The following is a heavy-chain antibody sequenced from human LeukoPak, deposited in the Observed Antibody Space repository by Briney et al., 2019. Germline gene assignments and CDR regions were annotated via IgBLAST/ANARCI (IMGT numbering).Heavy chain of an antibody. V-gene: IGHV4-39*01. Sequence: SETLSLTCTVSGGSISSSSYYWGRIRQPPGKGLEWIGSIYYSGSTYYNPSLKSRVTISVDTSKNQFSLKLSSVTAADTAVYYCARSAIVEATFPYYYYGMDVWGQGTTVTVSS. D-gene: IGHD1-26*01. CDR1: GGSISSSSYY. CDR3: ARSAIVEATFPYYYYGMDV. CDR2: IYYSGST. J-gene: IGHJ6*02.